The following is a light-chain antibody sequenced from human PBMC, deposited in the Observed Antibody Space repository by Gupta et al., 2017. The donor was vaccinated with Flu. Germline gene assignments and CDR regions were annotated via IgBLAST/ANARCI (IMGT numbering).Light chain of an antibody. CDR2: GAS. Sequence: DIQMTQSPSSLSASVGDRVTITCQASQDISNNLNWYQQRSGKAPKLLVSGASDLETGVPSRFTGSGSGTHFTLIISSRQLEDFATYYCQQYDDLVFLTFGGGTKVDIK. V-gene: IGKV1-33*01. CDR3: QQYDDLVFLT. J-gene: IGKJ4*01. CDR1: QDISNN.